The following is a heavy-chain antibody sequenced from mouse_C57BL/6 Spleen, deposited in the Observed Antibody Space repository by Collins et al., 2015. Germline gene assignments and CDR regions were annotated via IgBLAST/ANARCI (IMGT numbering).Heavy chain of an antibody. D-gene: IGHD1-1*01. V-gene: IGHV1-26*01. CDR2: INPNNGGT. CDR3: ARITTVVEEAWFAY. J-gene: IGHJ3*01. Sequence: EVQLQQSGPELVKPGASVKTSCKASGYTFTDYYMNWVKQSHGKSLEWIGDINPNNGGTSYNQKFKGKATLTVDKSSSTAYMELRSLTSEDSAVYYCARITTVVEEAWFAYWGQGTLVTVSA. CDR1: GYTFTDYY.